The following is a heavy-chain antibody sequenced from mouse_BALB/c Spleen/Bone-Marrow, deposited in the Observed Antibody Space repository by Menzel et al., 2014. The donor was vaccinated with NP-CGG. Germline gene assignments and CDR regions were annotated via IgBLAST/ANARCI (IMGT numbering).Heavy chain of an antibody. J-gene: IGHJ2*01. CDR1: GYSFTSYW. CDR3: EKGERPGMNN. V-gene: IGHV1S82*01. Sequence: VQLQQSGAELVRPGASVKLSCKASGYSFTSYWMNWVKQRPGQGLEWIGMIHPSDSETRLNQKFKDKATLTVDKSSRPASMHLSTPTSKNSEAYSCEKGERPGMNNWGQATLFPVSS. D-gene: IGHD4-1*01. CDR2: IHPSDSET.